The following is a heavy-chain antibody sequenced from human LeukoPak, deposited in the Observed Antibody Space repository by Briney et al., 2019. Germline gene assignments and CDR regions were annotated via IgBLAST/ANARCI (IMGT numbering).Heavy chain of an antibody. Sequence: ASVKVSCKASGYTFTSYGISWVRQAPGQGLEWMGWISAYNGNTNYAQKLQGRVTMTTDTSTSTAYMELRSLRSDDTAVYYCARWYYYDSSGSKGWYFDYWGQGTLVTVSS. V-gene: IGHV1-18*01. CDR3: ARWYYYDSSGSKGWYFDY. CDR2: ISAYNGNT. J-gene: IGHJ4*02. CDR1: GYTFTSYG. D-gene: IGHD3-22*01.